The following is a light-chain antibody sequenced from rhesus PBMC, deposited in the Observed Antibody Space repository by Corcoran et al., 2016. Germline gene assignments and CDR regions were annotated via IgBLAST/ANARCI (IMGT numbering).Light chain of an antibody. CDR3: QQQDSNPYT. V-gene: IGKV1-18*01. Sequence: DIQMTQSPSSLSASVGDRVTITCQASQFISNWLAWFQQKPGKAPKLLIFAASSLQSGVPSRFSGSGFGTAFTLTINSLQPEDFATYYCQQQDSNPYTFGQGTKVEIK. CDR2: AAS. CDR1: QFISNW. J-gene: IGKJ2*01.